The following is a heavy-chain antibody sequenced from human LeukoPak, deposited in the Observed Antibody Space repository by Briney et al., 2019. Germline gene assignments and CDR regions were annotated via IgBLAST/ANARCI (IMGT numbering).Heavy chain of an antibody. D-gene: IGHD2-2*01. CDR2: LSGYGAST. V-gene: IGHV3-23*01. CDR1: GFSLSSYA. CDR3: VKGRSKGASRSSDGLLWDF. Sequence: GGSLRLSCAASGFSLSSYAMSWVRQAPGKGLEWLSSLSGYGASTYYGDSVKGRFTISRDNSNNTLYLQMNSLRGDDTAIYYCVKGRSKGASRSSDGLLWDFWGKGAPVTVSS. J-gene: IGHJ4*02.